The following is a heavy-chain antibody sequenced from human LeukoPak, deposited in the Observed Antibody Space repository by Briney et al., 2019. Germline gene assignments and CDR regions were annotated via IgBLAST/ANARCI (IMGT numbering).Heavy chain of an antibody. V-gene: IGHV4-59*08. CDR2: THYSGST. D-gene: IGHD6-13*01. Sequence: SETLSLTCAISGGSISSYYWSWIGQPPGQGLEWIGYTHYSGSTDYNPSLKTRVTISVDTSKNQFCLKLSSVTAADTAVYYCARGAAGTVPFDYWGQGTLVTVSS. CDR3: ARGAAGTVPFDY. J-gene: IGHJ4*02. CDR1: GGSISSYY.